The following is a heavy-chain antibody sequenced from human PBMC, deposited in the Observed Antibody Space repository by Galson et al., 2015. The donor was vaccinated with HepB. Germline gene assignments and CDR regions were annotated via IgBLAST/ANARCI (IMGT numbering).Heavy chain of an antibody. D-gene: IGHD3-16*01. J-gene: IGHJ5*02. CDR1: GYTVDDYQ. V-gene: IGHV1-69-2*01. CDR3: ATTRGSGNYNWFDP. Sequence: VKVSCKVSGYTVDDYQIQWVQQAPAKGLVWMGLIDRVDGEVIYGEKFQDRVTITADTSTDTGYMELRSLKSDDTAVYYCATTRGSGNYNWFDPWGQGTLVTVSS. CDR2: IDRVDGEV.